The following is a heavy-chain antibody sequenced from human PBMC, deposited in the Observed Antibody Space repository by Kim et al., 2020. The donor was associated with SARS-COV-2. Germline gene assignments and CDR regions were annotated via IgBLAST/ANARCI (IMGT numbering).Heavy chain of an antibody. CDR1: GFTFSSYA. D-gene: IGHD6-13*01. Sequence: GGSLRLSCSASGFTFSSYAMHWVRQAPGKGLEYVSAISSNGGSTYYADSVKGRFTISRDSSKNTLYLQMSSLRAEDTAVYYCVKGGIYDIAAAGNYYYYGMDVWGQGTTVTVSS. J-gene: IGHJ6*02. CDR3: VKGGIYDIAAAGNYYYYGMDV. CDR2: ISSNGGST. V-gene: IGHV3-64D*06.